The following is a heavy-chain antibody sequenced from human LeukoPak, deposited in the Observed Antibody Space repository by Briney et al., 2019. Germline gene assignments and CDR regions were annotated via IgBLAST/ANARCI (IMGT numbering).Heavy chain of an antibody. J-gene: IGHJ5*02. CDR2: IYYSGST. CDR3: ARDPRYQLPSPVWFDP. V-gene: IGHV4-59*01. D-gene: IGHD2-2*01. CDR1: GGSISSYY. Sequence: SETLSLTCTVSGGSISSYYWSWIRQPPGKGLEWIGYIYYSGSTNYNPSLKSRVTISVDTSKNQFSLKLSSVTAADTAVYYCARDPRYQLPSPVWFDPWGQGTLVTVSS.